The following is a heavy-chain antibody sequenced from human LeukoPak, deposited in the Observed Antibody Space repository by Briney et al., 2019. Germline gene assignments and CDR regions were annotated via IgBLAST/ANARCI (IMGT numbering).Heavy chain of an antibody. Sequence: SETLSLTCTVSGGSISTYYWTWIRQPPGKGLDWIGYIYYTGSTNYNPSLKSRVTLSVDTSKNQFSLKLSSVTAADTAVYYRARGGGAARPPYYMDVWGKGTTVTVSS. V-gene: IGHV4-59*01. J-gene: IGHJ6*03. CDR1: GGSISTYY. CDR3: ARGGGAARPPYYMDV. CDR2: IYYTGST. D-gene: IGHD6-6*01.